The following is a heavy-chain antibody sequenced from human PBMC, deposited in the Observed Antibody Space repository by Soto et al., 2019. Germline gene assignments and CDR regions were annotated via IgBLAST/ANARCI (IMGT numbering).Heavy chain of an antibody. CDR1: GFTFINAW. CDR3: TTTPPGATVTRD. Sequence: EVQLVESGGGLVKPGGSLRLSCAASGFTFINAWLSWVRQAPGKGLEWVGRIKSEADGGTTDYAAPVKGRFTISRDDSKNTLYLQMNSLKTEDTAVYYCTTTPPGATVTRDCGQGTLVTVSS. CDR2: IKSEADGGTT. V-gene: IGHV3-15*01. J-gene: IGHJ4*02. D-gene: IGHD4-17*01.